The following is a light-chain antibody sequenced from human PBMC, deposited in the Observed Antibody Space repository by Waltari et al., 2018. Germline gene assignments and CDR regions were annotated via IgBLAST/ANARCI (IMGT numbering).Light chain of an antibody. CDR3: MQSIELPT. Sequence: VLTQTPPSLSVTPVQPASISLTPGDSLLHTDGKTYLYWYLQKSGQSPQLLIDEVSSRFSGVPDRISGSGSGTDFTLKISRVEAEDVGVYYCMQSIELPTFGQGTRLEIK. V-gene: IGKV2D-29*02. CDR1: DSLLHTDGKTY. J-gene: IGKJ5*01. CDR2: EVS.